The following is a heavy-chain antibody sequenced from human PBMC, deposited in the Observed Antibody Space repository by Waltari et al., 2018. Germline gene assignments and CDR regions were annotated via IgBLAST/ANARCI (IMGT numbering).Heavy chain of an antibody. CDR3: ARHPAMTIMLWYFDL. CDR1: GGSLSSSRYY. CDR2: IYYSGST. J-gene: IGHJ2*01. V-gene: IGHV4-39*01. Sequence: QLQLQESGPGLVKPSETLSLTCTVSGGSLSSSRYYWGWIRQPPGKGLEWIGSIYYSGSTYYNPSLKSRVTISVDTSKNQFSLKLSSVTAADTAVYYCARHPAMTIMLWYFDLWGRGTLVTVSS. D-gene: IGHD2-8*01.